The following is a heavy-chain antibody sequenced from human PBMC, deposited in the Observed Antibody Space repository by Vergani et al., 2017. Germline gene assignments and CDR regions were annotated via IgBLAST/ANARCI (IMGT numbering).Heavy chain of an antibody. D-gene: IGHD2-2*01. Sequence: QVQLVQSGAEVKKPGASVKVSCKASGGTFSSYAINWVRQAPGQGLEWMGRIIPMFATANYAQKFQGRVTITADESTSTAYMELSSLRSEDTAVYYCARSYCSSTSCYAWGLYFDYWGQGTLVTVSS. J-gene: IGHJ4*02. CDR3: ARSYCSSTSCYAWGLYFDY. V-gene: IGHV1-69*18. CDR1: GGTFSSYA. CDR2: IIPMFATA.